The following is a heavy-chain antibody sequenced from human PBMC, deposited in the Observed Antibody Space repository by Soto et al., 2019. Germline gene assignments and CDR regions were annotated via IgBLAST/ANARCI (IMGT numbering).Heavy chain of an antibody. D-gene: IGHD1-1*01. V-gene: IGHV1-3*05. Sequence: QVQLVQSGAEEKKPGASVKVSCKXSXXXFTSYAMHWXRQAPGQRLEWMGWINAGNGNTKYSQKFQGRVTITRDTSASTAYMELSSLRSEDTAVYYCARGPGTGMDVWGQGTTVTVSS. CDR2: INAGNGNT. J-gene: IGHJ6*02. CDR3: ARGPGTGMDV. CDR1: XXXFTSYA.